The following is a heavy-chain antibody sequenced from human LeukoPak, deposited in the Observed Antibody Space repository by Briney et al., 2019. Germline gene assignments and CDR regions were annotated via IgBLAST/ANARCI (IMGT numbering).Heavy chain of an antibody. J-gene: IGHJ5*02. D-gene: IGHD3-10*01. CDR2: ISGSGGST. V-gene: IGHV3-23*01. CDR3: AKDSFLRGTPWS. Sequence: GGSLTLACAASGYTFSSYAMSWVRQAPGMGLEWVSAISGSGGSTYYADSVKGRFTISRDNSKNTLYLQMNSLRAEDTAVYYCAKDSFLRGTPWSWGQGTLVTVSS. CDR1: GYTFSSYA.